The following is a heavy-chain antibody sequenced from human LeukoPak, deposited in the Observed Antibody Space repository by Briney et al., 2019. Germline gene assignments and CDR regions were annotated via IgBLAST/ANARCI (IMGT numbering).Heavy chain of an antibody. CDR3: ARDAPWYYSSSLHWFDP. D-gene: IGHD6-6*01. J-gene: IGHJ5*02. CDR1: GYTFTIYG. Sequence: ASVKVSCKASGYTFTIYGISWVRQAPGQGLEWMGWISAYNGNTNYAQKLQGRVTMTTDTSTSTAYMELRSLRSDDTAVYYCARDAPWYYSSSLHWFDPWGQGTLVTVSS. CDR2: ISAYNGNT. V-gene: IGHV1-18*01.